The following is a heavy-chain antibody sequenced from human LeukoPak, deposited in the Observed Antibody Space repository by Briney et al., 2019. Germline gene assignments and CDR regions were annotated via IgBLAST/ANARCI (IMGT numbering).Heavy chain of an antibody. CDR1: GFTFSTYG. CDR3: AKDGYADY. CDR2: ISGSGTTT. D-gene: IGHD2-2*03. V-gene: IGHV3-23*01. J-gene: IGHJ4*02. Sequence: GGCLRLSCAASGFTFSTYGMSWVRQAPGKGLEWVSGISGSGTTTSYSASVKGRFTISRDNSNNTLYLQMNSLRAEDTAIYYCAKDGYADYWGQGTLVTVSS.